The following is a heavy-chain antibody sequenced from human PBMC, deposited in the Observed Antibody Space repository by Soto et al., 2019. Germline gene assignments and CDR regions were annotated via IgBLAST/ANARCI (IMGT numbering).Heavy chain of an antibody. J-gene: IGHJ5*02. Sequence: ASVKVSCKASGYTFISYYMHWVRQAPGQGLEWMGTINPRGGDTRYAQRFQGRVTMTRDTSTTTIYMEVSSLRSDDTAVYYCARGSPSSTTLGWFDPWGQGTLVTVSS. D-gene: IGHD2-2*01. CDR1: GYTFISYY. CDR2: INPRGGDT. CDR3: ARGSPSSTTLGWFDP. V-gene: IGHV1-46*01.